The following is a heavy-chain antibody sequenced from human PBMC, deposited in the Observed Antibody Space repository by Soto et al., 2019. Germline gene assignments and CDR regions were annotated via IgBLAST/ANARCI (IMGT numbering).Heavy chain of an antibody. CDR2: IYYSGST. J-gene: IGHJ6*02. CDR1: GGSISSSSYY. Sequence: SETLSLTCTVSGGSISSSSYYWSWIRQPPGKGLEWIGYIYYSGSTNYNPSLKSRVTISVDTSKNQFSLKLSSVTAADTAVYYCARDSVNTAGRIGSPGSYYYYGMDVWGQGTTVTVSS. D-gene: IGHD6-19*01. V-gene: IGHV4-61*01. CDR3: ARDSVNTAGRIGSPGSYYYYGMDV.